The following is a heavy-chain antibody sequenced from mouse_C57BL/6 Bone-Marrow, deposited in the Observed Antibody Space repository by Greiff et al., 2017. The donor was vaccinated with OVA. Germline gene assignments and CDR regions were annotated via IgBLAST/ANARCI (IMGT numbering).Heavy chain of an antibody. CDR2: ISSGSSTI. Sequence: EVHLVESGGGLVKPGGSLKLSCAASGFTFSDYGMHWVRQAPEKGLEWVAYISSGSSTIYYADTVKGRFTISRDNAKNTLFLQMTSLRSEDTAMYYCARRVTTYVDYWGQGTTLTVSS. V-gene: IGHV5-17*01. J-gene: IGHJ2*01. CDR1: GFTFSDYG. CDR3: ARRVTTYVDY. D-gene: IGHD2-2*01.